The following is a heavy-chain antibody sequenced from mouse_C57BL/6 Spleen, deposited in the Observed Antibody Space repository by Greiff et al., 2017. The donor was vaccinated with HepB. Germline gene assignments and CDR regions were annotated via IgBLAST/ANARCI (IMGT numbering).Heavy chain of an antibody. D-gene: IGHD2-3*01. J-gene: IGHJ2*01. CDR1: GYTFTSYW. V-gene: IGHV1-52*01. Sequence: QVQLQQSGAELVRPGSSVKLSCKASGYTFTSYWMHWVKQRPIQGLEWIGNIDPSDSETHYNQKFKDKATLTVDKSSSTAYMQLSSLTSEDSTVYYCARDDGYSLDYWGQGTTLTVSS. CDR2: IDPSDSET. CDR3: ARDDGYSLDY.